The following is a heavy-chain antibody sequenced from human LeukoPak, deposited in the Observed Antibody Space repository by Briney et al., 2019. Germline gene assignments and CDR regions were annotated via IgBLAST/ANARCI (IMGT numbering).Heavy chain of an antibody. V-gene: IGHV4-31*03. D-gene: IGHD2-15*01. CDR2: IYYSGST. J-gene: IGHJ4*02. CDR3: ARGIRYCSGGSCYSVANPFDY. Sequence: SETLSLTCTVSGGSISSGGYYWSWIRQHPGKVLEWIWYIYYSGSTYYNPSLKSRVTISVDTSKNQFSLKLSSVTAADTAVYYCARGIRYCSGGSCYSVANPFDYWGQGTLVTVSS. CDR1: GGSISSGGYY.